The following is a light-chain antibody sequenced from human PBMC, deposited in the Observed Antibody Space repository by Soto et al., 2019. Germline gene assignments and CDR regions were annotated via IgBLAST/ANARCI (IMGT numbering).Light chain of an antibody. CDR3: QQYDSSPPGT. CDR2: GAS. CDR1: QSLNTY. J-gene: IGKJ1*01. V-gene: IGKV3-20*01. Sequence: IVMTQSLSTLSVSPGERATLSCRATQSLNTYLAWYQQKPGQAPRLLIYGASSRATGIPDRFSGSGSGTDFTLTIRRLEPEDFAVYYCQQYDSSPPGTFGQGTKVDIK.